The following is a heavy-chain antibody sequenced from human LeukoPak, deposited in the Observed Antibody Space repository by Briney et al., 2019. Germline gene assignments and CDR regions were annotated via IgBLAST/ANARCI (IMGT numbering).Heavy chain of an antibody. Sequence: GGSLRLSCAASGCTHSSNYMSGVRQAPGKGLEGVSVMYSGGSTYYADSVKGRFTISRDNSKNTLYLQMNSVTAEDTAVYYCVRSLKDIVVVPAATVAFDIWGQGTMVTVSS. J-gene: IGHJ3*02. CDR2: MYSGGST. CDR1: GCTHSSNY. V-gene: IGHV3-66*02. D-gene: IGHD2-2*01. CDR3: VRSLKDIVVVPAATVAFDI.